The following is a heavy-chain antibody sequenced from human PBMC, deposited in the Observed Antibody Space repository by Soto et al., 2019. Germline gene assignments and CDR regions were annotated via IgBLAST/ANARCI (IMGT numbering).Heavy chain of an antibody. CDR1: EFTFSDYY. J-gene: IGHJ5*02. CDR3: SRTVMTSRRWFDP. D-gene: IGHD4-4*01. Sequence: QVQLVESGGGLVKPGGSLRLSCAASEFTFSDYYMSWIRQAPGKGLEWVSYISSSSDYTNYADSVKGRFTISRDNAKNSLYLQLNNLRAGDTAVYYCSRTVMTSRRWFDPWGQGTLVTVSS. V-gene: IGHV3-11*06. CDR2: ISSSSDYT.